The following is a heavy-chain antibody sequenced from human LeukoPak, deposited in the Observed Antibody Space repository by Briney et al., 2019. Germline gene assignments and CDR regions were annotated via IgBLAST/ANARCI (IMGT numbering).Heavy chain of an antibody. CDR3: ARGFHDILTGANWFDP. CDR2: INPNSGGT. Sequence: ASVKVSCKASGYTFTGYYMHWVRQAPGQGLEWMGCINPNSGGTNYAQKFQGRVTMTRDTSISTAYMELSRLRSDDTAVYYCARGFHDILTGANWFDPWGQGTLVTVSS. J-gene: IGHJ5*02. CDR1: GYTFTGYY. D-gene: IGHD3-9*01. V-gene: IGHV1-2*02.